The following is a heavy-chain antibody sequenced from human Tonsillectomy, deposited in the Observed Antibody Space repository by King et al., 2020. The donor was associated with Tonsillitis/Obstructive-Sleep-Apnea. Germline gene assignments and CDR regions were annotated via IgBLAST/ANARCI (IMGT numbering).Heavy chain of an antibody. CDR3: VRGSTGAFDI. CDR2: FHYSGST. J-gene: IGHJ3*02. D-gene: IGHD3-10*01. V-gene: IGHV4-59*11. Sequence: VQLQESGPGLVKPSETLSLTCTVSGGSISSHYWSWIRQPPGKGLEWIGYFHYSGSTNYNPSLKSRVTISVDTSNNQFSLKLTSVTAADTAVYYCVRGSTGAFDIWGQGTMVTVSS. CDR1: GGSISSHY.